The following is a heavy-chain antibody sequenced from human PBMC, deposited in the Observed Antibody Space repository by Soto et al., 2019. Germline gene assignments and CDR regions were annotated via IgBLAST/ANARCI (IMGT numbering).Heavy chain of an antibody. D-gene: IGHD3-16*01. V-gene: IGHV4-34*01. CDR2: INHVGGT. J-gene: IGHJ5*02. CDR3: VRIRYQLPSSVLWLDP. Sequence: SETLSLTCAVYGGFLSESYWTWIRQPPGKGLEWTGEINHVGGTNYNPSLKSRVTMSVDTSQNQFSLRLISVTAADTAMYFCVRIRYQLPSSVLWLDPWGQGTPVTV. CDR1: GGFLSESY.